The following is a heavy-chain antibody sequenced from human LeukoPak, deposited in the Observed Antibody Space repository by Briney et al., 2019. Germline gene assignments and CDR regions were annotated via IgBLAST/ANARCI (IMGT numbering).Heavy chain of an antibody. CDR3: ARDGYKGGDSWYYGMDV. Sequence: NSSETLSLTCTVSGGSISSYYWSWIRQPPGKGLEWIGYIYYSGSTNYNPSLKSRVTISVDTSKNQFSLKLSSVTAADTAVYYCARDGYKGGDSWYYGMDVWGQGTTVTVSS. CDR2: IYYSGST. D-gene: IGHD2-21*01. J-gene: IGHJ6*02. V-gene: IGHV4-59*01. CDR1: GGSISSYY.